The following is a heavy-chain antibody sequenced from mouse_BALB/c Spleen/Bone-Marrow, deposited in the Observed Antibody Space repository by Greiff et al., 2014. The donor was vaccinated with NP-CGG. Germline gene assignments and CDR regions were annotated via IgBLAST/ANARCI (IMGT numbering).Heavy chain of an antibody. CDR3: ARDQGYYAMDY. CDR2: IHYSGST. Sequence: DVQLVESGPDLVKPSQSLSLTCAVTGYSITSGYSWHWIRQFPGNKLEWMGYIHYSGSTNYNPSLKSRISITRDTSKNKFFLQLNSETTEDTATYYCARDQGYYAMDYWGQGTSVTVSS. V-gene: IGHV3-1*02. J-gene: IGHJ4*01. CDR1: GYSITSGYS.